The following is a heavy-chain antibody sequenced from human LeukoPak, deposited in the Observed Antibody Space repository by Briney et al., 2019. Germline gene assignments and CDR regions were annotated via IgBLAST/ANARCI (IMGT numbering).Heavy chain of an antibody. J-gene: IGHJ6*02. D-gene: IGHD3-3*01. V-gene: IGHV4-59*01. CDR3: ARDNRAIDFWSGYSHYGMDV. CDR2: IYYSGST. CDR1: GGSISSYY. Sequence: SETLCLTCTVSGGSISSYYWSWIRQPPGKGLEWIGYIYYSGSTNYNPSLKSRVTISVDTSKNQFSLKLSSVTAADTAVYYCARDNRAIDFWSGYSHYGMDVWGQGTTVTVSS.